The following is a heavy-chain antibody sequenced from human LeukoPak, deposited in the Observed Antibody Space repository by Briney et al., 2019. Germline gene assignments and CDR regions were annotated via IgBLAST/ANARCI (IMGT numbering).Heavy chain of an antibody. CDR1: GYTFTSYA. J-gene: IGHJ4*02. V-gene: IGHV1-3*01. Sequence: ASVKVSCKASGYTFTSYAMHWVRQAPGQRLEWMGWTNAGNGNTKYSQKFQGRVTITRDTSASTAYMELSSLRSEDTAVYYCARSGSYPFDYWGQGTLVTVSS. D-gene: IGHD1-26*01. CDR3: ARSGSYPFDY. CDR2: TNAGNGNT.